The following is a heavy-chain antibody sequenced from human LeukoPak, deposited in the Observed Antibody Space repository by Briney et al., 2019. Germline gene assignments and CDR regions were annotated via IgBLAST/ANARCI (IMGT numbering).Heavy chain of an antibody. CDR1: GGSISSGGYY. V-gene: IGHV4-31*03. D-gene: IGHD3-3*01. Sequence: SQTLSLTCTVSGGSISSGGYYWSWIRQHPGKGLEWIGYIYYSGSTYYNPSLKSRVTISVDTSKNQFSLKLSSVTAADTAAYYCARDAGNTIFGLDYWGQGTLVTVSS. CDR2: IYYSGST. J-gene: IGHJ4*02. CDR3: ARDAGNTIFGLDY.